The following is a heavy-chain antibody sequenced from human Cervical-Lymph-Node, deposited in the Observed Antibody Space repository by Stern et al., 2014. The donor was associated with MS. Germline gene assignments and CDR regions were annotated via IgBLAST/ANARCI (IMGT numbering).Heavy chain of an antibody. Sequence: QVQLVESGAGMTKPGASVKVSCKTSGYIFTRHYLHWVRQAPGHGLEYMGCINSNSGDTNYVQKFQGWVTMTRDTSISTIYMELSRLTPDDTAVYYCARVASSVYYPDYWGQGTLVTVSS. D-gene: IGHD3-22*01. CDR1: GYIFTRHY. V-gene: IGHV1-2*04. CDR2: INSNSGDT. J-gene: IGHJ4*02. CDR3: ARVASSVYYPDY.